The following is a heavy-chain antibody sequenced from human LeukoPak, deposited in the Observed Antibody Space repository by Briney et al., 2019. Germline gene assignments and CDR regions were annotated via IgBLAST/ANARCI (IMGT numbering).Heavy chain of an antibody. CDR2: ISGSGGST. J-gene: IGHJ4*02. CDR1: GFTFSSYA. CDR3: AKKETYYYVNFDY. V-gene: IGHV3-23*01. Sequence: GGSLRLSCAASGFTFSSYAMTWVRQAPGKGLEWVSAISGSGGSTYYADSVKGRFTISRDNSKNTLYLQMNSLRAEDTAVYYCAKKETYYYVNFDYWGQGTLVTVSS. D-gene: IGHD3-10*02.